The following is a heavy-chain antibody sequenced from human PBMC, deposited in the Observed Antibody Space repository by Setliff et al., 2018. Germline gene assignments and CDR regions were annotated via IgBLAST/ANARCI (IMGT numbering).Heavy chain of an antibody. CDR1: GGTFSSNA. CDR3: ARDQGRRYCSGGSCAFFDY. J-gene: IGHJ4*02. D-gene: IGHD2-15*01. V-gene: IGHV1-69*10. Sequence: SVKVSCKASGGTFSSNAISWVRQAPGQGLEWMGGIIPMLGTPNYAQKFQGRVTMTRDTSTSTVYMELSSLRSEDTAVYYCARDQGRRYCSGGSCAFFDYWGQGTLVTVSS. CDR2: IIPMLGTP.